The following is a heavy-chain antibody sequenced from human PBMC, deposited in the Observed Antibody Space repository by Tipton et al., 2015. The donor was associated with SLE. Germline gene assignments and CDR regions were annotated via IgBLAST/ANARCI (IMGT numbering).Heavy chain of an antibody. CDR3: AKESCSGGSCYNYFDY. D-gene: IGHD2-15*01. Sequence: SLRLSCAASGFTFDDYALHWVRQAPGKGLEWVSLISWDGGSTYYADSVKGRFTISRDNSKNSLYLQMNSLRAEGTALYYCAKESCSGGSCYNYFDYWGQGTLVTVSS. CDR1: GFTFDDYA. CDR2: ISWDGGST. J-gene: IGHJ4*02. V-gene: IGHV3-43D*04.